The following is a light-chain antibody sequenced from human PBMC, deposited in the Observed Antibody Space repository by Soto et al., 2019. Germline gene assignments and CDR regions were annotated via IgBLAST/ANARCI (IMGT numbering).Light chain of an antibody. Sequence: IEVTQSPSSLAASVGDRVTITCRASQTIGTYLNWYRHKSGAAPELLIYDASTLQSGVPSRFRGGGSGTDFTFTISSLQPEDIATYYCQQYDNLPLTFGGGTKVDIK. V-gene: IGKV1-33*01. CDR2: DAS. CDR3: QQYDNLPLT. J-gene: IGKJ4*01. CDR1: QTIGTY.